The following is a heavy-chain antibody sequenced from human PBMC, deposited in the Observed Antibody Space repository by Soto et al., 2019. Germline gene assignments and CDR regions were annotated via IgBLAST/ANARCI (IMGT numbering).Heavy chain of an antibody. CDR1: GDSLRSYY. CDR2: IYNGGGP. CDR3: ARDLSSSWPPSFYMDV. Sequence: PSETLSLTCSVSGDSLRSYYWSWIRQSPGKGLEWLGYIYNGGGPKYNPSLKSRVTVSVDKSKNQFSLKLSSVTAADTAVYYCARDLSSSWPPSFYMDVWGKGTTVTVSS. J-gene: IGHJ6*03. D-gene: IGHD6-13*01. V-gene: IGHV4-59*01.